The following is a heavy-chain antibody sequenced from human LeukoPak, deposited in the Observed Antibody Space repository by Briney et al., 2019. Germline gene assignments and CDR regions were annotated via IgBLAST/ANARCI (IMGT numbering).Heavy chain of an antibody. CDR3: SRGQGCAY. V-gene: IGHV3-7*04. D-gene: IGHD2-8*01. CDR2: MNQDGSEQ. J-gene: IGHJ4*02. Sequence: SWIRQPPGKGLEWVANMNQDGSEQYYVDSVKGRFTISRDNGKKSLYLQMNSLRAEDAAVYYCSRGQGCAYWGQGTLVTVSS.